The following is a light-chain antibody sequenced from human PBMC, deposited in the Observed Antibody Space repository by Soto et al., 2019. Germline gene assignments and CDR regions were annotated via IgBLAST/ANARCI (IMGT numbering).Light chain of an antibody. CDR1: QSVSSD. CDR2: GAS. J-gene: IGKJ1*01. CDR3: QRYNSWPPT. V-gene: IGKV3-15*01. Sequence: EIVMTQSPATLSVSPGEGATLSCRTSQSVSSDLAWYQRKPGQAPRLLFSGASARAAGISARFSGSGSGTEFTLTISSLQFEDVAVYYCQRYNSWPPTFGQGTKVDIK.